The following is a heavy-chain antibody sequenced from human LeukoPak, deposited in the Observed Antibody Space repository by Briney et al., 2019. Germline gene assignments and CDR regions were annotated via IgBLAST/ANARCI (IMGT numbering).Heavy chain of an antibody. D-gene: IGHD3-10*01. CDR3: AKDPGIWFGEPYFDY. Sequence: GRSLRLSYAASGFTFSSYGMHWVRQAPGKGLEWVAVISYDGTNKYYADSVKGRFTISRDNSKNTLYLQMNSLRAEDTAVYYCAKDPGIWFGEPYFDYWGQGTLVTVSS. CDR2: ISYDGTNK. V-gene: IGHV3-30*18. CDR1: GFTFSSYG. J-gene: IGHJ4*02.